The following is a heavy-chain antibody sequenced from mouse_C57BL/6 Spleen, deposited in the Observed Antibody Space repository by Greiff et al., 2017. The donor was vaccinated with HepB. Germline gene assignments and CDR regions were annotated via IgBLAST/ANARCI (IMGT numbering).Heavy chain of an antibody. CDR1: GYTFTDYE. D-gene: IGHD1-1*01. CDR3: TVSYYGSSYYAMDY. Sequence: VQLQQSGAELVRPGASVTLSCKASGYTFTDYEMHWVKQTPVHGLEWIGAIDPETGGTAYNQKFKGKATLTADKSSSTAYMELRSLTSEDSAVYYCTVSYYGSSYYAMDYWGQGTSVTVSS. V-gene: IGHV1-15*01. J-gene: IGHJ4*01. CDR2: IDPETGGT.